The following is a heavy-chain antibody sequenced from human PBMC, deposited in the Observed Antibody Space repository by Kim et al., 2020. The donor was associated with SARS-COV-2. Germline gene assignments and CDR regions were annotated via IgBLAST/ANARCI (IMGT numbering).Heavy chain of an antibody. D-gene: IGHD3-16*01. V-gene: IGHV4-39*01. J-gene: IGHJ3*02. CDR2: IYHSGNT. CDR1: SGSIASNNFF. CDR3: ARYDGTSGHAFDI. Sequence: SETLSLTCTVSSGSIASNNFFWGWIRQPPGKGLEWIASIYHSGNTYHNPSLASRVTISVYTSKNQFSLKLSSVTAADTSVYYCARYDGTSGHAFDIWGQGTTVIVSS.